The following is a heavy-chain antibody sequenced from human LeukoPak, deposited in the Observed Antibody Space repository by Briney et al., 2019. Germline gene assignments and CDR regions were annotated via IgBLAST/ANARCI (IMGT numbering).Heavy chain of an antibody. CDR1: GGSISSSSYY. CDR2: IYYSGST. Sequence: PSETLSLTCTVSGGSISSSSYYWGWIHQPPGKGLEWIGSIYYSGSTYYNPSLKSRVTISVDTSKNQFSLKLSSVTAADTAVYYCARHGGDIVSRPFDYWGQGTLVTVSS. J-gene: IGHJ4*02. CDR3: ARHGGDIVSRPFDY. D-gene: IGHD5/OR15-5a*01. V-gene: IGHV4-39*01.